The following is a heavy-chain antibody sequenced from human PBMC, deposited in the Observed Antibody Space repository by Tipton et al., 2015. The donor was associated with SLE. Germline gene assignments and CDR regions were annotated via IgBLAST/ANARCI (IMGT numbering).Heavy chain of an antibody. CDR3: ARDYADY. D-gene: IGHD3-16*01. J-gene: IGHJ4*02. V-gene: IGHV3-21*01. CDR1: GGSISSSS. Sequence: LSLTCTVSGGSISSSSYYWGWIRQPPGKGLEWVSSISSSSSYIYYADSVKGRFTISRDNAKNSLYLQMNSLRAEDTAVYYCARDYADYWGQGTLVTVSS. CDR2: ISSSSSYI.